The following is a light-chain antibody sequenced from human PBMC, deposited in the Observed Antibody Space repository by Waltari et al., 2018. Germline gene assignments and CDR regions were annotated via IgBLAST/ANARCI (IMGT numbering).Light chain of an antibody. Sequence: QSALPQPPSASGSPGQSVTISCTGTSSDFGTYNFVSWYQQHPGKAPKVIIYEVTKRSSGVPDRFSGSKSGNTASLTVSGLQAEDEADYYCSSFAGRWVFGGGTKLTVL. V-gene: IGLV2-8*01. CDR1: SSDFGTYNF. CDR2: EVT. J-gene: IGLJ3*02. CDR3: SSFAGRWV.